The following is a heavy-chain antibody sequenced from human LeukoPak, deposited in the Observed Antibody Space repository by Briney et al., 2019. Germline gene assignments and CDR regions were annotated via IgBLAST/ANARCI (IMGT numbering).Heavy chain of an antibody. D-gene: IGHD6-19*01. CDR1: GGSIRNYY. Sequence: SETLSLTCTVSGGSIRNYYWNWIRQPPGKRLEWIGDMFYSGHTNYSPSLKSRVTISVDTSKNQFSLSLSSVTTADTAVYYCARGRSSGWTYFDYWGQGTLVTVSS. J-gene: IGHJ4*02. CDR3: ARGRSSGWTYFDY. V-gene: IGHV4-59*01. CDR2: MFYSGHT.